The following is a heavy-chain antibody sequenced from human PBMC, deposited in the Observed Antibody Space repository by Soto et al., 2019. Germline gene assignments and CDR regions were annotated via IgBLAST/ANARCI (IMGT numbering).Heavy chain of an antibody. CDR1: GGPISSGGYY. CDR2: IYYSGST. CDR3: ATTPSYHYDFWSGFYYGMDV. V-gene: IGHV4-31*03. D-gene: IGHD3-3*01. J-gene: IGHJ6*02. Sequence: SETLSLTCTVSGGPISSGGYYWSWIRQHPGKCLEWIGYIYYSGSTYYNPSLKSRVTISVDTSKNQFSLKLSSVTAADTAVYYCATTPSYHYDFWSGFYYGMDVWGQGTTVTVYS.